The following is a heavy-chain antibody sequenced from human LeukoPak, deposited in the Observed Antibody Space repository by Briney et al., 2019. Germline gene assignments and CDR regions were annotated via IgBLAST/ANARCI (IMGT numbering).Heavy chain of an antibody. Sequence: GASAKVSGTASGYTFTAYYIPRVRQAPGQGLEWVGWINPNSGDTNYAQKLQGRVTMTRDTSISTAYMELGRLTFDDTAIYYCARLTYDTTPSWGQGTVVTVSS. V-gene: IGHV1-2*02. J-gene: IGHJ1*01. CDR1: GYTFTAYY. CDR2: INPNSGDT. CDR3: ARLTYDTTPS. D-gene: IGHD3-22*01.